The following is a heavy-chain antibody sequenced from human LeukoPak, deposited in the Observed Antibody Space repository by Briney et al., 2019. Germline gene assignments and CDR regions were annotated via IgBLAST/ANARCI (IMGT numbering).Heavy chain of an antibody. Sequence: SETLSLTCTVSGDSISSYYWSWIRQPPGKELQWIGYIYYSGSTNYNPSLKSRVTISIDTSKNQFSLNLISATAADTAVYYCARERYYYDSNGYPTYFDYWGQGTLVTVSS. CDR3: ARERYYYDSNGYPTYFDY. V-gene: IGHV4-59*01. D-gene: IGHD3-22*01. J-gene: IGHJ4*02. CDR1: GDSISSYY. CDR2: IYYSGST.